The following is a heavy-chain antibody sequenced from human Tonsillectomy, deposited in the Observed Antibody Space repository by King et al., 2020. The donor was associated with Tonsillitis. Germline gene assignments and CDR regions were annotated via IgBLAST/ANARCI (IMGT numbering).Heavy chain of an antibody. CDR2: ISWDSGSI. V-gene: IGHV3-9*01. CDR1: GFTFDDYA. Sequence: QLVQSGGGLVQPGRSLRLSCAASGFTFDDYAMHWVRQAPGKGLEWVSGISWDSGSIDYADSVKGRFTISRDNAKNSLYLQMNSLRAEDTALYYCAKSAYCGGDCYPYDAFDIWGQGTVVTVSS. CDR3: AKSAYCGGDCYPYDAFDI. D-gene: IGHD2-21*01. J-gene: IGHJ3*02.